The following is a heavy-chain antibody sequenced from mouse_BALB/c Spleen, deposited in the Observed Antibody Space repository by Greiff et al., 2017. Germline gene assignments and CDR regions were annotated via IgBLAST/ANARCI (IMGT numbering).Heavy chain of an antibody. V-gene: IGHV3-2*02. J-gene: IGHJ3*01. CDR2: ISYSGST. Sequence: EVKLMESGPGLVKPSQSLSLTCTVTGYSITSDYAWNWIRQFPGNKLEWMGYISYSGSTSYNPSLKSRISITRDTSKNQFFLQLNSVTTEDTATYYGARSTPQLGPFAYWGQGTLVTVSA. D-gene: IGHD4-1*02. CDR1: GYSITSDYA. CDR3: ARSTPQLGPFAY.